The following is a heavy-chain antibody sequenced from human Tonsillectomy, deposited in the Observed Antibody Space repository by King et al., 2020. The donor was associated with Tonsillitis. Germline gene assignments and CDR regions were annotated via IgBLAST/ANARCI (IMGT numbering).Heavy chain of an antibody. V-gene: IGHV3-23*04. CDR3: AKDYDCWSGYDWGY. CDR2: ISGSGGST. D-gene: IGHD3-3*01. CDR1: GFTFSSYA. J-gene: IGHJ4*02. Sequence: VQLVESGGGLVQPGGSLRLSCAASGFTFSSYAMSWVRQAPGKGLEWVSAISGSGGSTYYADSVKGRFTISRDNSKNTMYQQINSLRAEDTAVYYCAKDYDCWSGYDWGYWGQGTLVTVSS.